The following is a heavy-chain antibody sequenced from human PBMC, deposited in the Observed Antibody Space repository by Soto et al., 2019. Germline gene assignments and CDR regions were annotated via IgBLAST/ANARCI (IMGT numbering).Heavy chain of an antibody. CDR1: GLSFSDSA. CDR3: ARGGEMGLNDY. CDR2: IRSKANSYLI. D-gene: IGHD1-26*01. J-gene: IGHJ4*02. V-gene: IGHV3-73*02. Sequence: EVQLVESGGGLVQPGGSLRLSCAASGLSFSDSAMHWVRQESGKGLEWIARIRSKANSYLIAYDESVRGRFIISRDDSKNTAYLQMNTLKTEDTAMYYCARGGEMGLNDYWGQGTLVTVS.